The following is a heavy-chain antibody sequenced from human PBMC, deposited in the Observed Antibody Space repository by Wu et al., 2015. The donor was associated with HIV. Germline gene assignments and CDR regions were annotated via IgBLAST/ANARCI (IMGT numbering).Heavy chain of an antibody. J-gene: IGHJ6*04. CDR2: IIPIFGTA. CDR3: AREGWMDIVVVVAAGGMGRR. D-gene: IGHD2-15*01. V-gene: IGHV1-69*13. CDR1: GGTFSSYA. Sequence: QVQLVQSGAEVKKPGSSVKVSCKASGGTFSSYAISWVRQAPGQGLEWMGRIIPIFGTANYAQKFQGRVTITADESTSTAYMELSSLRSEDTAVYYCAREGWMDIVVVVAAGGMGRRGAKGTTGHRSPQ.